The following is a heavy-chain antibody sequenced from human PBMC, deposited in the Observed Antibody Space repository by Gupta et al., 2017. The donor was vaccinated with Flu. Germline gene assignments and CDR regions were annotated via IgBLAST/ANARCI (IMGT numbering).Heavy chain of an antibody. Sequence: EVQLVESGGGLVQTGGSLRLSGAAAGFTFSSYWMTWVRQAPGKGLEWVANIKTDGSNKYYMDSAEGRFTISRDNDKKSLYLQMNSLVVEDTAVYYCARDDGFKSVDYWGQGTLVTVSS. CDR2: IKTDGSNK. V-gene: IGHV3-7*01. J-gene: IGHJ4*02. CDR3: ARDDGFKSVDY. CDR1: GFTFSSYW. D-gene: IGHD5-24*01.